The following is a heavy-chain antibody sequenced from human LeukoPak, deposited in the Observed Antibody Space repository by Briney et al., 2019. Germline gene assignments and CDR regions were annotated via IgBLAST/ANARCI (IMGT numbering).Heavy chain of an antibody. J-gene: IGHJ5*02. Sequence: SESLSLVCTVSGGSISISSYYWGWLRQPRGKGLEWFGSIYYSGSTYYHPSLKSRSTISVETSHNKCSLKLRSVTAADTAVYYCARYRGAPNWFDPWGQGTLVTVSS. CDR1: GGSISISSYY. CDR3: ARYRGAPNWFDP. CDR2: IYYSGST. D-gene: IGHD1-26*01. V-gene: IGHV4-39*07.